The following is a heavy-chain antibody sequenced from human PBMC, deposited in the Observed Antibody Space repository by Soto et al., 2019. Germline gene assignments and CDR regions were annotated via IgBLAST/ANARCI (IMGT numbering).Heavy chain of an antibody. J-gene: IGHJ4*02. CDR2: IYYSGNT. V-gene: IGHV4-30-2*03. D-gene: IGHD3-10*01. Sequence: SGGLDGSWIRKTKGKGLEWIGYIYYSGNTYYNPSLKSRVTISVDTAKNQFSLKLSSVTAADTAVHYCARQYYFGSWGYCTRPFDFCGQGTLVTVS. CDR1: SGGLD. CDR3: ARQYYFGSWGYCTRPFDF.